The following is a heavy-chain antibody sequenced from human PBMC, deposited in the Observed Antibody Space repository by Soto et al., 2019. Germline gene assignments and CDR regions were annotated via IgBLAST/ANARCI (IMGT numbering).Heavy chain of an antibody. V-gene: IGHV4-30-4*01. CDR3: ARGVRECDLLRGGYFDY. Sequence: QVQLQESGPGLVKPSQTLSLTCTVSGGSISSGDYYWSWIRQPPGKGLEWIGYIYYSGSTYYNPSRKSRVTISVDTSKNQFALKLSSVTAADTAVYYCARGVRECDLLRGGYFDYWGQGTLVTVSS. CDR2: IYYSGST. J-gene: IGHJ4*02. CDR1: GGSISSGDYY. D-gene: IGHD1-26*01.